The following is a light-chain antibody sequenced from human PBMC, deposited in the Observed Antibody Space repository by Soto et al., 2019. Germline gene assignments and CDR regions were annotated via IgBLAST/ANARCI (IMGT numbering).Light chain of an antibody. Sequence: QSVLTQSPSASGTPGQRVTISCSGSSSNIGNKYVYWYQQFPGAAPKLVMFVNNLRPSGVPDRFSGSKSGTSASLAISGLRPEDEADFYCAVGDDSLNAWVFGGGTKLTVL. CDR3: AVGDDSLNAWV. J-gene: IGLJ3*02. CDR1: SSNIGNKY. CDR2: VNN. V-gene: IGLV1-47*02.